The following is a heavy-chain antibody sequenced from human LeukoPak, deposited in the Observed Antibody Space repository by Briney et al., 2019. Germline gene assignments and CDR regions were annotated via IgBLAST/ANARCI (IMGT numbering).Heavy chain of an antibody. CDR1: GGSISSSNW. D-gene: IGHD3-22*01. V-gene: IGHV4-4*02. Sequence: SETLSLTCAVSGGSISSSNWWSWVRQPPGKGLEWIGEIYHSGSTNYNPSLKSRVTISVDKSKNQFSLKLSSVTAADTAVYYCASGAYDSSGYYGYWGQGTLVTVSS. J-gene: IGHJ4*02. CDR2: IYHSGST. CDR3: ASGAYDSSGYYGY.